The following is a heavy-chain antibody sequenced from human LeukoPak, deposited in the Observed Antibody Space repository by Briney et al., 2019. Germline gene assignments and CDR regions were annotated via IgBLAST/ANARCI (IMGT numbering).Heavy chain of an antibody. CDR3: AKFEGSSWYYYFDY. CDR2: INPDGRTT. Sequence: GGSLRLSCAASGFSFSTYWMHWVRQDEGKGLMWVSRINPDGRTTDYADSVKGRFTISRDNSKNTLYLQMNSLRAEDTAVYYCAKFEGSSWYYYFDYWGQGTLVTVSS. D-gene: IGHD6-13*01. CDR1: GFSFSTYW. V-gene: IGHV3-74*01. J-gene: IGHJ4*02.